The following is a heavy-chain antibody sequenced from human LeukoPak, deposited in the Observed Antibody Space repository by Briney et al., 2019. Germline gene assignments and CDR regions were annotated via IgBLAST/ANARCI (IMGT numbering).Heavy chain of an antibody. CDR2: IYTSGST. CDR3: ARGRSSSFHYYYYYYMDV. D-gene: IGHD6-6*01. V-gene: IGHV4-61*02. J-gene: IGHJ6*03. CDR1: GGSISSGSYY. Sequence: SQTLSLTCTVSGGSISSGSYYWSWIRQPAGKGLEWIGRIYTSGSTNYNPSLKSRVTISVDTSKDQFSLKLSSVTAADTAVYYCARGRSSSFHYYYYYYMDVWGKGTTVTVS.